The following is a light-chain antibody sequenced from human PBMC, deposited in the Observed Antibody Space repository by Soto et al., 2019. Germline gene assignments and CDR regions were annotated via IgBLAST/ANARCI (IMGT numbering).Light chain of an antibody. CDR3: QQYHTWPIT. CDR2: GAS. CDR1: HCVSRK. Sequence: DIVMMHSPANLSLAPGERVTFSCRAIHCVSRKLAWYQHKPGEAPRLLISGASTGSTGIPARFSGSGSWTEFTLTIISLQSEDCEIYYCQQYHTWPITFDGATKVDIK. J-gene: IGKJ4*01. V-gene: IGKV3-15*01.